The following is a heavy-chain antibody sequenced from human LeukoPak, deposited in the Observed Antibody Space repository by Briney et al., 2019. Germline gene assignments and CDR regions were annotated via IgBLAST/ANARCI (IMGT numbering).Heavy chain of an antibody. CDR3: ARVWATMVRGVIIENDY. Sequence: GGSLRLSCAASGFTFSSYSMNWVRQAPGKGLEWVSSISSSSSYIYYADSVKGRFTISRDNAKNSLYLQMNSLRAEDTAVYYCARVWATMVRGVIIENDYWGQGTLVTVSS. CDR2: ISSSSSYI. V-gene: IGHV3-21*01. J-gene: IGHJ4*02. D-gene: IGHD3-10*01. CDR1: GFTFSSYS.